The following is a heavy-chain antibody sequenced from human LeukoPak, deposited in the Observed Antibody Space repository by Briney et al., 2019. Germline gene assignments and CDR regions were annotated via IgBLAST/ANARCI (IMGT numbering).Heavy chain of an antibody. Sequence: GGSLRLSCAASGFTFSSYAMSWVRQAPGEGLEWVSAISGSGGSTYYADSVKGRFTISRDNSKNTLYLQMNSLRAEDTAVYYCAKGAKNEYQLLYISFYFDYWGQGTLVTVSS. D-gene: IGHD2-2*02. J-gene: IGHJ4*02. CDR3: AKGAKNEYQLLYISFYFDY. CDR1: GFTFSSYA. V-gene: IGHV3-23*01. CDR2: ISGSGGST.